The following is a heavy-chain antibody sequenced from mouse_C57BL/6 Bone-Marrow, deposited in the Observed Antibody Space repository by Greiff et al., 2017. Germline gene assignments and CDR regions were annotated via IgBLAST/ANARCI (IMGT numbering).Heavy chain of an antibody. V-gene: IGHV1-81*01. CDR2: IYPRSGNT. CDR1: GYTFTSYG. J-gene: IGHJ2*01. CDR3: AREYYYGSKGY. Sequence: VQLQESGAELARPGASVKLSCKASGYTFTSYGISWVKQRTGQGLEWIGEIYPRSGNTYYNEKFKGKATLTADKSSSTAYMELRSLTSEDSAVYFCAREYYYGSKGYWGQGTTLTVSS. D-gene: IGHD1-1*01.